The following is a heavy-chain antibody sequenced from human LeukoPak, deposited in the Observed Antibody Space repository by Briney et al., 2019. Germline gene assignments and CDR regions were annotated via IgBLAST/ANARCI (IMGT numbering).Heavy chain of an antibody. Sequence: GGSLRLSCAASGFTFSRYAMSWVRQAPGKGLEWVSGSGSGGTTYYADSVKGRFTISRDNAKNTLYLQMNSLRAEDTAVYYCTKSITQSGYDIDYWGQGTLVTVSS. D-gene: IGHD5-12*01. V-gene: IGHV3-23*01. J-gene: IGHJ4*02. CDR3: TKSITQSGYDIDY. CDR1: GFTFSRYA. CDR2: SGSGGTT.